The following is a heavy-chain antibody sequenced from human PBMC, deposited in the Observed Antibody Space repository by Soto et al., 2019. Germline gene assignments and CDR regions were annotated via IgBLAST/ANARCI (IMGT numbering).Heavy chain of an antibody. CDR1: GGTFSSYT. Sequence: QVQLVQSGAEVKKPGSSVKVSCKASGGTFSSYTISWVRQAPGQGLEWMGRIIPILGIANYAQKFQGRVTITADKSTSTAYMELSSLRSEDTAVYYCARTDCSGGSCYDGAFDIWGQGTMVTVSS. J-gene: IGHJ3*02. V-gene: IGHV1-69*02. CDR2: IIPILGIA. CDR3: ARTDCSGGSCYDGAFDI. D-gene: IGHD2-15*01.